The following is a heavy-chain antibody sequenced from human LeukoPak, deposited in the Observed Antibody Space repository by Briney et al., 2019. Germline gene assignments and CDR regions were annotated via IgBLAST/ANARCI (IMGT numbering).Heavy chain of an antibody. D-gene: IGHD5-12*01. CDR2: IRSKANSHAT. CDR1: EFTFSSYS. CDR3: TSRVDIVASDTAIIDY. V-gene: IGHV3-73*01. J-gene: IGHJ4*02. Sequence: GGSLRLSCTASEFTFSSYSMHWVRQASGKGLEWVGRIRSKANSHATAYAASVKGRFTISRDDSKNTAYLQMNSLKTEDTAVYYCTSRVDIVASDTAIIDYWGQGTLVTVSS.